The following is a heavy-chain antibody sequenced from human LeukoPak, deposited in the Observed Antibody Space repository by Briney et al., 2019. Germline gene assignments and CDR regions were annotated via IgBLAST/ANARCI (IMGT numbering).Heavy chain of an antibody. CDR1: GGSISSYY. Sequence: ETLPLTCTVSGGSISSYYWSWIRHPPPKGLEWIGYIYYSGSSNYNPSLKSRVTMSVDTSKNQFSLKLSSVTAADTAVYYCARVKGYYYYYMDVWGKGTTVTISS. J-gene: IGHJ6*03. CDR3: ARVKGYYYYYMDV. V-gene: IGHV4-59*12. CDR2: IYYSGSS.